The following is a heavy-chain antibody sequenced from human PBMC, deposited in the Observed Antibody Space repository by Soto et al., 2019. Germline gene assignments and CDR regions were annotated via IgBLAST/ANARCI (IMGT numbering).Heavy chain of an antibody. CDR2: ISYDGSNK. Sequence: QVQLVESGGGVVQPGRSLRLSCAASGFTFSSYAMHWVRQAPGKGLEWVAVISYDGSNKYYADSVKGRFTISRDNSKNPLYLQMNSLRAEDTAVYYCARDSSGYDSQYYFDYWGQGTLVTVSS. CDR3: ARDSSGYDSQYYFDY. CDR1: GFTFSSYA. V-gene: IGHV3-30-3*01. J-gene: IGHJ4*02. D-gene: IGHD5-12*01.